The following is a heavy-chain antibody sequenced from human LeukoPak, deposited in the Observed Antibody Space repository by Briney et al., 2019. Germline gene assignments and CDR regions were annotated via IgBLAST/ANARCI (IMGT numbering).Heavy chain of an antibody. CDR1: GGSISSGTYY. CDR2: IYYSGST. V-gene: IGHV4-31*03. J-gene: IGHJ4*02. CDR3: ARERGRFSAIDY. D-gene: IGHD3-3*01. Sequence: SETLSLTRTVSGGSISSGTYYWSWIRQHPGKGLEWIGYIYYSGSTYYNPSLKSRLTISLDTSKNQFSLKLSSVTAADTAVYYCARERGRFSAIDYWGQGTLVTVSS.